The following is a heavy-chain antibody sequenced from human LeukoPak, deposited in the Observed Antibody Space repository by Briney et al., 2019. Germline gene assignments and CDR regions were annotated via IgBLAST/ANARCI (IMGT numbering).Heavy chain of an antibody. Sequence: SKTLSLTCTVYGDSITTDDNFWRWIRQFPGKGLEWIGYIHYRGTTNYNPSLKSRLSMSIDMSKDQFSLNLTSVTAADKAIYYCARDGYINDAFDIWGQGIVVTVSS. J-gene: IGHJ3*02. V-gene: IGHV4-31*03. CDR1: GDSITTDDNF. CDR2: IHYRGTT. CDR3: ARDGYINDAFDI. D-gene: IGHD1-1*01.